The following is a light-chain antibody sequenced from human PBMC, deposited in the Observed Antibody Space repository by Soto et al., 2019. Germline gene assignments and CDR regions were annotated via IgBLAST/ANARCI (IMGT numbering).Light chain of an antibody. Sequence: QSALTQPPSASGSLGQSVTISCNGTSSDIGDYNYVSWYQQHPGKAPRLSIYEVGKRPSGVPDRFSASKSGNTASLTVSGLQAEDEADYYCGSYVDTKNFVFGGGTKLTVL. CDR1: SSDIGDYNY. V-gene: IGLV2-8*01. CDR3: GSYVDTKNFV. J-gene: IGLJ3*02. CDR2: EVG.